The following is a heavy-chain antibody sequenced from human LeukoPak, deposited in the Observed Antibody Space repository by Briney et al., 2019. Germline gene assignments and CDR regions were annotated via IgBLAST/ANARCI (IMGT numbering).Heavy chain of an antibody. Sequence: GSLRLSCAASGFTFSDSSMNWVRQGPGKGLEWLSYISPTSHTLYADSVKGRFTISRDNAKNSLYLQMNSLKDEDTAVYYCATDKYGGPVHWGQGTLDTVSS. CDR3: ATDKYGGPVH. J-gene: IGHJ4*02. D-gene: IGHD5-12*01. CDR2: ISPTSHT. V-gene: IGHV3-69-1*01. CDR1: GFTFSDSS.